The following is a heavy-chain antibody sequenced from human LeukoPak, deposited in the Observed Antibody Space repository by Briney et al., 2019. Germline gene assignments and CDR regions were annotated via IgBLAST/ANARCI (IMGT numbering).Heavy chain of an antibody. J-gene: IGHJ3*02. CDR1: GFTFSSYA. V-gene: IGHV3-73*01. CDR2: IRSKANSYAT. D-gene: IGHD3-22*01. CDR3: TRQKYYDSSGYYYVGAFDI. Sequence: GGSLRLSCAASGFTFSSYAMHWVRQASGKGLEWVGRIRSKANSYATAYAASVKGRFTISRDDSKNTAYLQMNSLKTEDTAVYYCTRQKYYDSSGYYYVGAFDIWGQGTMVTVSS.